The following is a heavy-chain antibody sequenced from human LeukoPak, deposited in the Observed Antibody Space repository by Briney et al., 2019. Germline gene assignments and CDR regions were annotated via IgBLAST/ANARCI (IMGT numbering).Heavy chain of an antibody. Sequence: GGSLRLSCAASGFTFSGYEMNWVRQAPGEGLEWVSYISSSGGTIYYADSVKGRFTTSRDNAKNTLYLQMNSLRAEDTAVYYCAREGGYSHAFDYWGQGTLVTVSS. CDR3: AREGGYSHAFDY. CDR2: ISSSGGTI. D-gene: IGHD3-22*01. J-gene: IGHJ4*02. V-gene: IGHV3-48*03. CDR1: GFTFSGYE.